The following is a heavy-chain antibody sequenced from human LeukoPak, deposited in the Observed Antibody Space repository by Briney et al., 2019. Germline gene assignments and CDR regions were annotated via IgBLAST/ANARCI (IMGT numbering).Heavy chain of an antibody. CDR2: INRDGSST. V-gene: IGHV3-74*01. D-gene: IGHD2-2*01. CDR3: AKGHCSSTSCYGNDY. J-gene: IGHJ4*02. Sequence: PGGSLRLSCAASGLTFSSDWMAWVRQAPGRGLGWVSRINRDGSSTSYADSVKGRFTVSRDNAKNTLYLQMNSLRAEDTAVYYCAKGHCSSTSCYGNDYWGQGTLVTVSS. CDR1: GLTFSSDW.